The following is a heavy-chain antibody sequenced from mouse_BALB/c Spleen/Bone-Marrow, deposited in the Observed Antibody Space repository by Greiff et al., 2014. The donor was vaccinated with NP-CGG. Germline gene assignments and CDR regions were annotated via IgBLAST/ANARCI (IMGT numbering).Heavy chain of an antibody. D-gene: IGHD2-1*01. CDR2: INPGSGGT. Sequence: VHLVESGAELVRPGTSVKVSCKASGYAFTNYLIEWVKQRPGQGLEWIGVINPGSGGTNYNEKFKGKATLTADKSSSTAYMQLSSLTSDDSAVYFCARRGGNYGWFAYWGQGTLVTVSA. CDR1: GYAFTNYL. J-gene: IGHJ3*01. CDR3: ARRGGNYGWFAY. V-gene: IGHV1-54*01.